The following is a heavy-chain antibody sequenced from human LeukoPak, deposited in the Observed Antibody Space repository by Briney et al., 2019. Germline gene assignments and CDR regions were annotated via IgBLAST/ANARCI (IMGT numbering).Heavy chain of an antibody. CDR2: ISGSGGST. CDR3: ARDKRYSSSWHDDFDY. CDR1: GFTFSSYG. Sequence: PGGSLRLSCAASGFTFSSYGMSWVRQAPGKGLEWVSAISGSGGSTYYADSVKGRFTISRDNSKNTLYLQMNSLRAEDTAVYYCARDKRYSSSWHDDFDYWGQGTLVTVSS. J-gene: IGHJ4*02. V-gene: IGHV3-23*01. D-gene: IGHD6-13*01.